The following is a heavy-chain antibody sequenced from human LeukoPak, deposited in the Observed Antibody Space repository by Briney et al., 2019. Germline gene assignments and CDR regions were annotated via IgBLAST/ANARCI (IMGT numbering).Heavy chain of an antibody. J-gene: IGHJ4*02. Sequence: GGSLRLSCAASGFTFSSYWMHWVRQAPGKGLVWVSRINSDGSSTSYADSVKGRFTISRDNAKNTLYLQMNSLRAEDTAVYYCARVRIQLWFSSDLYFFDYWGQGTLVTVSS. D-gene: IGHD5-18*01. CDR2: INSDGSST. CDR1: GFTFSSYW. CDR3: ARVRIQLWFSSDLYFFDY. V-gene: IGHV3-74*01.